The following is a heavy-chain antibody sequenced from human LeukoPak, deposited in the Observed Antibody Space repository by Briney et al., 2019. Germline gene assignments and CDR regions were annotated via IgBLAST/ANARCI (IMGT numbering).Heavy chain of an antibody. CDR3: ARKPYSSSPVDYYYMDV. J-gene: IGHJ6*03. D-gene: IGHD6-6*01. CDR2: TYYRSKWYN. CDR1: GDSVSSNSAA. V-gene: IGHV6-1*01. Sequence: SQTLSLTCAISGDSVSSNSAAWNWIRQSPSRGLEWLGRTYYRSKWYNDYAVSVKSRITINPDASKNQFSLQLNSVTPEDTAVYYCARKPYSSSPVDYYYMDVWGKGTTVTVSS.